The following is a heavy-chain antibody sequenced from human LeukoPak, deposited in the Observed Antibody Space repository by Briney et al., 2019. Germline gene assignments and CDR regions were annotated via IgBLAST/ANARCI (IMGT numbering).Heavy chain of an antibody. J-gene: IGHJ4*02. CDR3: ARDSCSSPSCEFDY. CDR2: ISSGSSTI. V-gene: IGHV3-48*01. CDR1: GFTFSSYS. Sequence: GGSLRLSCAASGFTFSSYSMNWVRQAPGKGLEWVSYISSGSSTIYYADSVKGRFTISRDNAKNSLYLQMNSLRAEDTAVYYCARDSCSSPSCEFDYWGQGTLVTVSS. D-gene: IGHD2-2*01.